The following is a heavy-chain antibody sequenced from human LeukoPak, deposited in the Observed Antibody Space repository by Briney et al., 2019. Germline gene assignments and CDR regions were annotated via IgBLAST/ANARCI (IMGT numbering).Heavy chain of an antibody. CDR2: IHRSGSP. Sequence: SETLSLTCTVSLDSTTSNFWSWVRQPPGKGLEWIGEIHRSGSPNYNPSLQSRVTISIDRSRNQTALELSSVTAADTAVYYCAREILGGFNPGAYWGQGTLVTVSS. J-gene: IGHJ4*02. CDR1: LDSTTSNF. V-gene: IGHV4-4*02. CDR3: AREILGGFNPGAY. D-gene: IGHD1-14*01.